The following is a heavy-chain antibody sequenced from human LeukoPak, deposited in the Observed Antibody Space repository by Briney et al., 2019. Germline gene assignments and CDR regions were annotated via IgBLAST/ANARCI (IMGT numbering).Heavy chain of an antibody. J-gene: IGHJ4*02. CDR2: ISGSGGST. Sequence: GSLRLSCAASGFTFSSYAMSWVRQAPGKGLEWVSAISGSGGSTYYADSVKGRFTISRDNSKNTPYLQMNSLRAEDTAVYYCAKGLLTSCYGPHDYWGQGTLVTVSS. CDR1: GFTFSSYA. D-gene: IGHD2-2*01. V-gene: IGHV3-23*01. CDR3: AKGLLTSCYGPHDY.